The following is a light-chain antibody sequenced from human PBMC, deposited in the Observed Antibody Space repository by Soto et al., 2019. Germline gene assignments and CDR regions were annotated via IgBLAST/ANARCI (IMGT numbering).Light chain of an antibody. J-gene: IGKJ4*01. CDR3: QQAISLPLT. Sequence: SAFTLSASIRYRVAITCRTSQVISGWLAWYQQKPGKAPKLLIYDVSSLESGVPSRFSGSGSGTEFTLTISSLQSEDFATYFCQQAISLPLTFGRGTKVDIK. CDR1: QVISGW. CDR2: DVS. V-gene: IGKV1-5*01.